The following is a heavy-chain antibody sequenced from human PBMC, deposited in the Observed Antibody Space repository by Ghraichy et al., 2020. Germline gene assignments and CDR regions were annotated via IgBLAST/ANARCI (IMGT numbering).Heavy chain of an antibody. CDR3: ARWIEGNHSGGCYLDY. CDR1: GGSTSGAYY. D-gene: IGHD3-22*01. Sequence: SETLSLTCTVSGGSTSGAYYWNWIRQHPGKGLEWIGFIYSSGSTYYSPSLKSRVTISLDTSKNQFSLKLTSVTAADTAVYYCARWIEGNHSGGCYLDYWGQGVLVTVSS. J-gene: IGHJ4*02. CDR2: IYSSGST. V-gene: IGHV4-31*03.